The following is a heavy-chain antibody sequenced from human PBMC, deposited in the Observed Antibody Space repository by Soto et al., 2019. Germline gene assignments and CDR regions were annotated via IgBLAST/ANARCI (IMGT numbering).Heavy chain of an antibody. V-gene: IGHV5-10-1*01. CDR2: IDPSTSLI. Sequence: GESLKVSCKGSGYSFSSLWISWVRQMPGKGLEWMGRIDPSTSLINYSPSFQGHISTSVDKSTTTAFLQWSSLKASDTAMYYCATTKKQLPSNWGQGTLVTVSS. CDR1: GYSFSSLW. CDR3: ATTKKQLPSN. J-gene: IGHJ4*02. D-gene: IGHD3-16*02.